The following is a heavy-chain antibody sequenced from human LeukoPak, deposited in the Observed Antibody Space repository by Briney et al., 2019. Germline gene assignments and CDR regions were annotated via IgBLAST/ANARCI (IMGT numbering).Heavy chain of an antibody. D-gene: IGHD5-18*01. CDR2: ISSSGTYM. J-gene: IGHJ4*02. CDR1: GFAFRSSS. CDR3: AREFGNADTYGNVPLGH. Sequence: GGSLRLSCTASGFAFRSSSFNWVRQVQGKGLEWVSSISSSGTYMYYADSVEGRFTISRDNAKNSLFLQMDSLRAEDTGVYFCAREFGNADTYGNVPLGHWGQGTLVTVSS. V-gene: IGHV3-21*01.